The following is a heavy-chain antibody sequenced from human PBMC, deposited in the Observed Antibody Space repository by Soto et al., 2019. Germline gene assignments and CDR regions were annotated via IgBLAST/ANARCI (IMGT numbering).Heavy chain of an antibody. V-gene: IGHV3-74*01. J-gene: IGHJ6*03. CDR2: INSDGSST. CDR1: GFTFSSYW. Sequence: GSLRLSCAASGFTFSSYWMHWVRQAPGKGLVWVSRINSDGSSTSYADSVKGRFTISRDNSKNTLYLQMNSLRAEDTAVYYCAKDVVPAAHYYYYMDVWGKGTTVTVSS. CDR3: AKDVVPAAHYYYYMDV. D-gene: IGHD2-2*01.